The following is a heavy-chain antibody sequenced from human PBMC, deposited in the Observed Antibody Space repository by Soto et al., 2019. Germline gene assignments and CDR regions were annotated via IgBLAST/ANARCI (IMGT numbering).Heavy chain of an antibody. J-gene: IGHJ5*02. CDR3: ARRYCISTSCDWFDP. CDR1: GGSISSGGYY. D-gene: IGHD2-2*01. V-gene: IGHV4-31*03. Sequence: SETLSLTCTVSGGSISSGGYYWSWIRQHPGKGLEWIGYIYYSGSTYYNPSLKSRVTISVDTSKNQFSLKLSSVTAADTAVYYCARRYCISTSCDWFDPWGQGTLVTVSS. CDR2: IYYSGST.